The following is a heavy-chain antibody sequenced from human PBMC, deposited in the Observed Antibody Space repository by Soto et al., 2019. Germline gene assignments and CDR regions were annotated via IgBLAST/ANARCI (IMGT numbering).Heavy chain of an antibody. CDR2: VSFDSKNK. CDR3: AKESVESTYSYYGMDV. D-gene: IGHD4-4*01. V-gene: IGHV3-30*18. Sequence: GGSLRLSCEASGFSLYTYGIHWVRQSAGKGLEWVAVVSFDSKNKYYIDSVEGRFTISRDNSKNMMYLQMDSLRREDTAVYYCAKESVESTYSYYGMDVWGPGTTVTVSS. CDR1: GFSLYTYG. J-gene: IGHJ6*02.